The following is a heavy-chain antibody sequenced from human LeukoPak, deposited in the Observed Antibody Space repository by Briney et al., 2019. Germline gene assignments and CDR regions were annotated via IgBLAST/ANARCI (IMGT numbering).Heavy chain of an antibody. Sequence: ASVKVSCKASGYTFTSYDINWVRQATGQGLEWMGWMNPNSGNTGYAQKFQGRVTMTRNTSISTAYMELSSLRSEDTAVYYCATFSGGSCYYNWFDPWGQGTLVTVSS. CDR2: MNPNSGNT. D-gene: IGHD2-15*01. CDR3: ATFSGGSCYYNWFDP. V-gene: IGHV1-8*01. CDR1: GYTFTSYD. J-gene: IGHJ5*02.